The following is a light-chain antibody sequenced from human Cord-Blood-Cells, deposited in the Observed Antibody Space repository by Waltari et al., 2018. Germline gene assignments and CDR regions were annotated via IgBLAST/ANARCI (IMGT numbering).Light chain of an antibody. CDR3: QQYGSSPT. V-gene: IGKV3-20*01. Sequence: EIVLTQSPGNLSLSPGERATLSCRASQSVSSSYLAWYQQKPGQAPRLLIYGASSRATGIPDRFSGSGYGTDFTLTISRLEPEDFAVYYCQQYGSSPTFGQGTRLEIK. J-gene: IGKJ5*01. CDR2: GAS. CDR1: QSVSSSY.